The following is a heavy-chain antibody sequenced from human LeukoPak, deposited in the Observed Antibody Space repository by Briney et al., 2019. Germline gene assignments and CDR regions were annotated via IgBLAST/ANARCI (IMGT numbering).Heavy chain of an antibody. D-gene: IGHD3-9*01. J-gene: IGHJ4*02. V-gene: IGHV3-23*01. CDR3: AKNYDILTGHFDY. CDR2: ISGSGGST. Sequence: GGSLRLSCAASGFTFGNYAMSWVRQAPGKGLEWVSAISGSGGSTYYADSVKGRFTISRDNSKNTLYLQMNSLRAEDTAVYYCAKNYDILTGHFDYWGQGTLVTVSS. CDR1: GFTFGNYA.